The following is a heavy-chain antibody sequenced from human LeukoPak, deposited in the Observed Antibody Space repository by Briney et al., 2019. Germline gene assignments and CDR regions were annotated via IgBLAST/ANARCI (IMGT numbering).Heavy chain of an antibody. CDR2: IRFDGRNK. CDR3: AKDRRAGSYDY. Sequence: GGSLRLSCAASGFTFSRNGMHWVRQAPGKGLEWVAFIRFDGRNKYYADSVKGRFTISRGNSMNTLYLQMNSLRAEDTAVYYCAKDRRAGSYDYWGQGTLVTVSS. V-gene: IGHV3-30*02. D-gene: IGHD3-10*01. J-gene: IGHJ4*02. CDR1: GFTFSRNG.